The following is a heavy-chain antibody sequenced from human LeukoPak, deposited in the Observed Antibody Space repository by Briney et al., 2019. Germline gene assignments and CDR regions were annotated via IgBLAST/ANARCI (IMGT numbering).Heavy chain of an antibody. V-gene: IGHV3-66*01. CDR3: ARAPDGYEAFDI. CDR1: GFTVSNNY. D-gene: IGHD3-22*01. CDR2: IYSGGRT. J-gene: IGHJ3*02. Sequence: GGSLRLSCAASGFTVSNNYMNWVRQAPGKGLEWVSVIYSGGRTYYADSVKGRFTTSRDNSKDTLYLQMNSLRAEDTAVYYCARAPDGYEAFDIWGQGTMVTVSS.